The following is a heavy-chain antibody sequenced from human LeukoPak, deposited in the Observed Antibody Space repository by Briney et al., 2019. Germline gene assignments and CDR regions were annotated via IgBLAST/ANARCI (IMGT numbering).Heavy chain of an antibody. D-gene: IGHD3-22*01. Sequence: GGSLRLSCVPSGFSFSNYAMSWVRQAPGKGLEWVSSISGSGGSTHYADSVKGRFTISRDKAKNTLYLQMNSLRAEDTAVYYCAKSSYYDASGYYREYYFDYWGQGTLVTVSS. J-gene: IGHJ4*02. CDR1: GFSFSNYA. CDR2: ISGSGGST. V-gene: IGHV3-23*01. CDR3: AKSSYYDASGYYREYYFDY.